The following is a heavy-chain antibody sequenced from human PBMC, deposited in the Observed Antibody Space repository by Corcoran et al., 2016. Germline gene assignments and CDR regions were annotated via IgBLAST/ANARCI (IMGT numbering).Heavy chain of an antibody. CDR2: VIPIFGTA. CDR1: GGTFSSYA. V-gene: IGHV1-69*01. J-gene: IGHJ6*01. D-gene: IGHD6-25*01. CDR3: ASKSGNAQQRPTRYYGMDV. Sequence: QVQLVQSGAEVKKPGSSVKVSCKASGGTFSSYAIIWVRQAPGQGLEWMGGVIPIFGTANYAQKFQGRVTITADESTSTVYMELSSLRSEDTAVYYCASKSGNAQQRPTRYYGMDVWGQGTTVTVSS.